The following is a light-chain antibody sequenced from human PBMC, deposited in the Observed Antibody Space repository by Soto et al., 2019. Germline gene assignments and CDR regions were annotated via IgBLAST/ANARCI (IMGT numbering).Light chain of an antibody. CDR2: GNN. V-gene: IGLV1-40*01. CDR3: QSYDTSLTAHVV. J-gene: IGLJ2*01. CDR1: SSNIGAGYD. Sequence: QSVLTQPPSVSGAPGQRVTISCTGSSSNIGAGYDVHWYQQLPGTAPKLLIHGNNNRPSGVPDRFSGSKSGTSASLAITGLQAEDEADYYCQSYDTSLTAHVVFGGGTKLTVL.